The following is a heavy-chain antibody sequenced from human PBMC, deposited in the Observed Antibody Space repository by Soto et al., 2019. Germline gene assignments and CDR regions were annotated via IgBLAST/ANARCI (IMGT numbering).Heavy chain of an antibody. CDR3: ARGVRDNLQRSYYMAV. Sequence: QVQLQESGPGLVRPSETLSLTCNVSGGSINNYWWSWIRQPPGKGLEWVGYVYYSGGTNYNPSLKSRPTISADKARNQFSLRLSSVTAADTAVYFCARGVRDNLQRSYYMAVWGKGTTITVSS. J-gene: IGHJ6*03. D-gene: IGHD3-10*01. V-gene: IGHV4-59*01. CDR2: VYYSGGT. CDR1: GGSINNYW.